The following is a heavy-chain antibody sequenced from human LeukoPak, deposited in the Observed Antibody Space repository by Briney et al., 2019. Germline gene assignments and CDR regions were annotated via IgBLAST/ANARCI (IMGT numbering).Heavy chain of an antibody. Sequence: GGSLRLSCAASGFTFSSYGMHWVRQAPGKGLEWVAVIWYDGNNKYYADSVKGRFTISRDNSKNTLYLQMNSLRAEDTAVYYCARNVTVAAETFDYWGQGTLVTVSS. D-gene: IGHD6-19*01. CDR3: ARNVTVAAETFDY. CDR1: GFTFSSYG. CDR2: IWYDGNNK. V-gene: IGHV3-33*01. J-gene: IGHJ4*02.